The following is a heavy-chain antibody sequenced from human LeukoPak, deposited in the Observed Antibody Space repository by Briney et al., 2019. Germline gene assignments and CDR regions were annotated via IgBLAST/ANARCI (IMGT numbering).Heavy chain of an antibody. CDR1: GFTFSNYA. CDR2: ISYDGSNK. Sequence: LAGGSLRLSCAASGFTFSNYAMHWVRQAPGKGLEWVAIISYDGSNKYYADSVKGRFTISRDNSKNTLYLQMNSLRAEDTAVYYCAKDRPFAITFGTDYWGQGTLVTVSS. CDR3: AKDRPFAITFGTDY. J-gene: IGHJ4*02. V-gene: IGHV3-30*04. D-gene: IGHD3-16*01.